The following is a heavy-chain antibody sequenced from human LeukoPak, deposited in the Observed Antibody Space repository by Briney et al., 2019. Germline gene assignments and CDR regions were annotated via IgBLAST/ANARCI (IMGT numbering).Heavy chain of an antibody. D-gene: IGHD3-10*01. CDR1: GGSISSYY. Sequence: PSETLSLTCTVSGGSISSYYWSWIRQPAGKGLEWIGRIYTSGSTNYNPSLKSRVTMSVDTSKNQFSLKLSSVTAADTAVYYCARRSVRYYYGSGSYYNSFDNWGQGTLVTVSS. CDR3: ARRSVRYYYGSGSYYNSFDN. CDR2: IYTSGST. J-gene: IGHJ4*02. V-gene: IGHV4-4*07.